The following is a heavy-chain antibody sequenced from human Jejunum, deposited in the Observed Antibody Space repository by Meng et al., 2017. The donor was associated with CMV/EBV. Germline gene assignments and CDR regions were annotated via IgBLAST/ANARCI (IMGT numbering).Heavy chain of an antibody. CDR2: INPDSGDT. CDR3: ARDYDILTGYYNTPGFFDY. J-gene: IGHJ4*02. CDR1: FTGYY. V-gene: IGHV1-2*06. Sequence: FTGYYIDWVRQAPGQGLEWVGRINPDSGDTNFAQNFQGRVTMTRDTSISTAYMELSRLRSDDTAVYYCARDYDILTGYYNTPGFFDYWGQGTLVTVSS. D-gene: IGHD3-9*01.